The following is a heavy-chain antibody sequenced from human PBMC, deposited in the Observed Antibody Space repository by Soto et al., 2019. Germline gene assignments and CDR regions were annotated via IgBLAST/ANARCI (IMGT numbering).Heavy chain of an antibody. V-gene: IGHV3-21*01. D-gene: IGHD2-15*01. J-gene: IGHJ6*02. CDR3: ARDHRYCSGSSCRPYYYYYGMDV. CDR2: ISGTSDYI. CDR1: GFTFSSYI. Sequence: GGSPRVSCAASGFTFSSYIMNWVRQSPGRGLEWVAAISGTSDYIYYADSVKGRFTISRDNAKTSLYIQMNSLRAEDTAVYYCARDHRYCSGSSCRPYYYYYGMDVWGQGTTVTVSS.